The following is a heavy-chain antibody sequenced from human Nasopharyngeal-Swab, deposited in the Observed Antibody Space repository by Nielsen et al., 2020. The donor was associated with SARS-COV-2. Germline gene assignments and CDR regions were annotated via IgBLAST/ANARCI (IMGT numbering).Heavy chain of an antibody. CDR1: GGTFSSYA. D-gene: IGHD3-22*01. V-gene: IGHV1-69*06. CDR2: IIPIFGTA. J-gene: IGHJ4*02. Sequence: KVSCKASGGTFSSYAISWVRQAPGQGLEWMGGIIPIFGTANYAQKFQGRVTITADKSTSTAYMELSSLRSEDTAVYYCARVPTFHYYDSSGEVYYFDYWGQGTLVTVSS. CDR3: ARVPTFHYYDSSGEVYYFDY.